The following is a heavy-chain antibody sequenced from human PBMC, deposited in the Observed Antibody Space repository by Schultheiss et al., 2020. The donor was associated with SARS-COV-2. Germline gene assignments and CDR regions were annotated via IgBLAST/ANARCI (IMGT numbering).Heavy chain of an antibody. CDR2: INHSGST. CDR1: GGSFSGYY. J-gene: IGHJ4*02. CDR3: ARMLLWFGELGQYYFDY. D-gene: IGHD3-10*01. V-gene: IGHV4-34*01. Sequence: SETLSLTCAVYGGSFSGYYWGWIRQPPGKGLEWIGEINHSGSTNYNPSLKSRVTISVDTSKNQFSLKLSSVTAADTAVYYCARMLLWFGELGQYYFDYWGQGTLVTVSS.